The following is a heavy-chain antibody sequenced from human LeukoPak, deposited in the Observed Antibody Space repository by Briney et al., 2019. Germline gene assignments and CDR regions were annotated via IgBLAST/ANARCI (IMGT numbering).Heavy chain of an antibody. CDR3: AKDLNSGSYPSDAFDM. CDR1: GFTFGDFA. CDR2: ISWNSDNI. D-gene: IGHD3-10*01. V-gene: IGHV3-9*01. Sequence: GGSLRLSCAASGFTFGDFAMHWVRQAPGRGLEWVSGISWNSDNIGYVDSVEGRFTISRDNAKNSLYLQMNSLRAEDTALYYCAKDLNSGSYPSDAFDMRGQGTMVTVSS. J-gene: IGHJ3*02.